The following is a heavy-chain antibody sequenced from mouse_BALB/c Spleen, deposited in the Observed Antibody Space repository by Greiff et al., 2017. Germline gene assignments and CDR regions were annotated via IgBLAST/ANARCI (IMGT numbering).Heavy chain of an antibody. V-gene: IGHV14-3*02. CDR3: ASTDWFAY. CDR1: GFNIKDTY. J-gene: IGHJ3*01. D-gene: IGHD2-1*01. Sequence: VHLQQSGAELVKPGASVKLSCTASGFNIKDTYMHWVKQRPEQGLEWIGRIDPANGNTKYDPKFQGKATITADTSSNTAYLQLSSLTSEDTAVYYCASTDWFAYWGQGTLVTVSA. CDR2: IDPANGNT.